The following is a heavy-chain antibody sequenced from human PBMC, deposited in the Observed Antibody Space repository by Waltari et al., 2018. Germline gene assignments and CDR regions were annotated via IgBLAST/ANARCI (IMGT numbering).Heavy chain of an antibody. CDR2: IKQDGSGK. Sequence: EVQLVESGGGLAQPGGSLRLSCAASGLSFSNYWMPWVRQASGKGHEWVANIKQDGSGKYYMDSVKGRFTISRDNAKNSLYLQMNNLRVEDTAVYYCTRGGRDSSWYWRDWGQGTLVTVSS. CDR3: TRGGRDSSWYWRD. CDR1: GLSFSNYW. D-gene: IGHD6-13*01. J-gene: IGHJ4*02. V-gene: IGHV3-7*01.